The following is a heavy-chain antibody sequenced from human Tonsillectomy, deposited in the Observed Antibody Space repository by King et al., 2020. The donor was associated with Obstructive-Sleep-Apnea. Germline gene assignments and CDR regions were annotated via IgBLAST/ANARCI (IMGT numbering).Heavy chain of an antibody. V-gene: IGHV4-34*01. D-gene: IGHD6-13*01. J-gene: IGHJ4*02. CDR2: INHSGST. Sequence: VQLQQWGAGLLKPSETLSLTCAVYGGSFSDYYWSWIRQPPGKGLEWIGEINHSGSTNYNPSLKSRVTISLDTSKNQFSLELSSGTAADTAVYYCARGGWGSSWPFDYWGQGTLVTVSS. CDR3: ARGGWGSSWPFDY. CDR1: GGSFSDYY.